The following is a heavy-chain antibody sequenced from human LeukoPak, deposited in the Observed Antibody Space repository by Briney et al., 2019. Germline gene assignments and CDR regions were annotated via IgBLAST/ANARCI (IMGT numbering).Heavy chain of an antibody. Sequence: PGGSLRLSCAASGFTFSSYSMNWVRQAPGKGLEWVAVISYDGSNKYYADSVKGRSTISRDNSKNTLYLQMNSLRAEDTAVYYCARDAGARTLAMIVVGAFDIWGQGTMVTVSS. V-gene: IGHV3-30*03. J-gene: IGHJ3*02. CDR1: GFTFSSYS. CDR2: ISYDGSNK. D-gene: IGHD3-22*01. CDR3: ARDAGARTLAMIVVGAFDI.